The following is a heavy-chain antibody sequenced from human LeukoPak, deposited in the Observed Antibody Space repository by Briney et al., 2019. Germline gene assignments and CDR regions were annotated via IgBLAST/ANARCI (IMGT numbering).Heavy chain of an antibody. J-gene: IGHJ3*02. Sequence: GGSLRLSCAVSGFTFDDYAMHWVRHAPGKGLEWVSGISWNSGSIGYADSVKGRFTISRDNAKNSLYLQMNSLRAEDTALYYCAKDIGATIIQSYAFDIWGQGTMVTVSS. CDR2: ISWNSGSI. CDR3: AKDIGATIIQSYAFDI. V-gene: IGHV3-9*01. CDR1: GFTFDDYA. D-gene: IGHD1-26*01.